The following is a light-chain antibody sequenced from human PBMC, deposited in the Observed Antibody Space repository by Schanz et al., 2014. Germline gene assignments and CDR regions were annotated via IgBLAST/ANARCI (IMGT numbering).Light chain of an antibody. V-gene: IGLV2-14*01. CDR1: SSDVGGYNY. CDR2: DVT. Sequence: QSALTQPASVSGSPGQSITISCTGTSSDVGGYNYVSWYQQHPGKAPKLMMYDVTNRPSGISNRFSGSKSGNTASLTISGLQADDEADYHCSSYTSIGTRVFGGGTKLTVL. CDR3: SSYTSIGTRV. J-gene: IGLJ3*02.